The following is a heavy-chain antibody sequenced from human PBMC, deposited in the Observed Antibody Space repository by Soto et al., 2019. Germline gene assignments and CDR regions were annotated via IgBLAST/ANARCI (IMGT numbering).Heavy chain of an antibody. CDR2: INHSGST. D-gene: IGHD2-2*02. Sequence: SETLSLTCAVYGGSFSGYYWSWIRQPPGKGLEWIGEINHSGSTNYNPSLKSRVTISVDTSKNQFSLKLSSVTAADTAVYHCARGALGLYTGVCDYWGQGTLVTVSS. J-gene: IGHJ4*02. CDR3: ARGALGLYTGVCDY. V-gene: IGHV4-34*01. CDR1: GGSFSGYY.